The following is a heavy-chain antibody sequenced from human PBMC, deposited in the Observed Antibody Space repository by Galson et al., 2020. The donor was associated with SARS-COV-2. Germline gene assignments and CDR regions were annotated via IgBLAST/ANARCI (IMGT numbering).Heavy chain of an antibody. J-gene: IGHJ4*02. V-gene: IGHV5-10-1*01. CDR1: GYSFTSYW. CDR2: IDPSDSYT. CDR3: ARHPGIAAPFDY. Sequence: HGESLKISCKGSGYSFTSYWLSWVRQMPGKGLAWMGRIDPSDSYTNYSPSFQGHVTIPADKSISTAYLQWSSLKASDTAMYYCARHPGIAAPFDYWGQGTLVTVSS. D-gene: IGHD6-13*01.